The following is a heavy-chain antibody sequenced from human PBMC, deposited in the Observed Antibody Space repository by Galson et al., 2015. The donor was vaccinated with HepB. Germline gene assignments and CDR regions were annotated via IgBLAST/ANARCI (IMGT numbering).Heavy chain of an antibody. CDR1: GYSFTAYG. CDR3: ARGGSVRGLPTRGYYHYDYMDV. J-gene: IGHJ6*03. CDR2: VNGDNGNT. V-gene: IGHV1-3*01. Sequence: SVKVSCKASGYSFTAYGMHWVRQAPGQRFEWMGWVNGDNGNTKYPQKYQDRVTIIRDTSASTAHMELSSLTSEDTAVYYCARGGSVRGLPTRGYYHYDYMDVWGKGTTVTVSS. D-gene: IGHD3-10*01.